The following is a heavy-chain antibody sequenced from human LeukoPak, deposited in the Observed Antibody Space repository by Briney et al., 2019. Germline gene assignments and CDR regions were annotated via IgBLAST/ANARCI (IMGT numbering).Heavy chain of an antibody. J-gene: IGHJ4*02. CDR2: IYYSGSS. D-gene: IGHD1-26*01. CDR3: ARLKVDANNYFDY. V-gene: IGHV4-30-4*01. CDR1: GGTISSGNYY. Sequence: SETLSLTCTVSGGTISSGNYYWRWIRQPPGKSLEWIGYIYYSGSSYFSPSLKSRVTISVDTSKNQFSLKLSSVTAADTALYYCARLKVDANNYFDYWGQGTLVTVSS.